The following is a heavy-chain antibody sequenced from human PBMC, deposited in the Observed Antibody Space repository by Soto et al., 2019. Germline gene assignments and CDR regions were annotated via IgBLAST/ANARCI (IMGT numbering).Heavy chain of an antibody. CDR3: ARGTGSYDY. CDR1: GGSISSSNW. J-gene: IGHJ4*02. CDR2: IYHTGST. D-gene: IGHD3-10*01. V-gene: IGHV4-4*02. Sequence: QVQLQESGPGLVKPSGTLSLTCAVSGGSISSSNWWSWVRQSPGKGLEWIGEIYHTGSTNDNPSLKSRLPRSLDKSINQFSLKLSSVNAADAAVYYCARGTGSYDYWGQGTLVTVSS.